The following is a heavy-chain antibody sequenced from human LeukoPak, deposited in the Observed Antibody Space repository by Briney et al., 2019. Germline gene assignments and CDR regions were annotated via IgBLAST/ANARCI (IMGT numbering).Heavy chain of an antibody. CDR3: LALGN. J-gene: IGHJ4*02. Sequence: GGSLRLSCAVSGFNFRNFWMNWVRQPPGQGVEWVAGIEPDGSEKHYVDSVKGRFTISRDTSKKPVDLQMNSLRDEDTAVYDCLALGNCGQGTLVTVSS. D-gene: IGHD3-16*02. V-gene: IGHV3-7*01. CDR2: IEPDGSEK. CDR1: GFNFRNFW.